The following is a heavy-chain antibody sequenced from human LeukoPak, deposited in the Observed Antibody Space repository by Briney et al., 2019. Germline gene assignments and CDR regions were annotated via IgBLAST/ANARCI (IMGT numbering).Heavy chain of an antibody. CDR2: ISGSGGST. CDR3: AKGGVRFGVVTENWFDP. J-gene: IGHJ5*02. D-gene: IGHD3-3*01. Sequence: GGSLRLSCAASGFTFSSYAMSWVRQAPGKGLEWVSAISGSGGSTYYADSVKGRFTISRDNSKNTLYLQMNSLRAEDTAVYYCAKGGVRFGVVTENWFDPWRQGTLVTVSS. V-gene: IGHV3-23*01. CDR1: GFTFSSYA.